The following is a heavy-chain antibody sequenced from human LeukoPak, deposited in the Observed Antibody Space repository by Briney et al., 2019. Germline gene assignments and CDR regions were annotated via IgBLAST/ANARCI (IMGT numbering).Heavy chain of an antibody. D-gene: IGHD3-22*01. CDR2: ISWNSGSI. CDR3: AKDIDYDSSGNLDY. J-gene: IGHJ4*02. Sequence: PGRSLRLSCAASGFTFDDYAMHWVQQAPGKGLEWVSGISWNSGSIGYADSVKGRFTISRDNAKNSLYLQMNSLRAEDTALYYCAKDIDYDSSGNLDYWGQGTLVTVSS. CDR1: GFTFDDYA. V-gene: IGHV3-9*01.